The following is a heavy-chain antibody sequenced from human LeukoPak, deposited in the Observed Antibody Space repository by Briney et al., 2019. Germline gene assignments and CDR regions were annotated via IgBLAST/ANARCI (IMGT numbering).Heavy chain of an antibody. J-gene: IGHJ4*02. CDR1: GYSFTSYW. D-gene: IGHD6-19*01. Sequence: PGESLKISCKASGYSFTSYWIGWVRQMPGRGLEWVGIIYPGDSDTRYSPSFQGQVTISADKSISTAYLQWSSLKASDTATYYCARHWAVAGHFDYWGQGTLVTVSS. CDR3: ARHWAVAGHFDY. V-gene: IGHV5-51*01. CDR2: IYPGDSDT.